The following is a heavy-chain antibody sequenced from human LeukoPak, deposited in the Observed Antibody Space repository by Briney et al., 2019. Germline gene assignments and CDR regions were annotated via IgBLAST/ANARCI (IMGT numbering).Heavy chain of an antibody. CDR2: FDPEDGET. Sequence: GASVKVSCKVSGYTLTELSMHWVRQAPGKGLEWMGGFDPEDGETIYAQKFQGRVTMTEDTSTDTAYMELSSLRSEGTAVYYCATRYCSSTSCYDYFDYWGQGTLVTVSS. V-gene: IGHV1-24*01. D-gene: IGHD2-2*01. CDR1: GYTLTELS. CDR3: ATRYCSSTSCYDYFDY. J-gene: IGHJ4*02.